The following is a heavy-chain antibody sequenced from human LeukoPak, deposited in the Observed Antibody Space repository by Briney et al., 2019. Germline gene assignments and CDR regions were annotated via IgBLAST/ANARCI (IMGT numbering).Heavy chain of an antibody. CDR2: INHSGST. CDR1: GGSFSGYY. Sequence: PSETLSLTCAVYGGSFSGYYWSWIRQPPGKGLEWIGEINHSGSTNYNPSLKSRVTISVDTSKNQISLKLSSVTAADTAVYYCARGKGPAARRFDYWGQGTLVTVSS. D-gene: IGHD2-2*01. CDR3: ARGKGPAARRFDY. J-gene: IGHJ4*02. V-gene: IGHV4-34*01.